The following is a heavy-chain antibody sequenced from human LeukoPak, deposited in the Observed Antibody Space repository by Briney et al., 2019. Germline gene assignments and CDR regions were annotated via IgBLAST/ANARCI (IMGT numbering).Heavy chain of an antibody. D-gene: IGHD3-22*01. CDR2: ISDGGRIT. CDR1: GFIFDDYG. J-gene: IGHJ4*02. CDR3: ANSRYDSSGYYGIIGY. V-gene: IGHV3-23*01. Sequence: GGSLRLSCAASGFIFDDYGMSWVRQAPGKGLEWVSTISDGGRITYYADSVKGRFTISRDNAKNSLYLQMNSLRAEDTAVYYCANSRYDSSGYYGIIGYWGQGTLVTVSS.